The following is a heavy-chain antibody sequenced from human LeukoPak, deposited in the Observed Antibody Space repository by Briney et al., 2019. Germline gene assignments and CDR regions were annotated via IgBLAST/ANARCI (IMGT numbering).Heavy chain of an antibody. Sequence: GESLKISCKGSGYSFISYWIGWVRQMPGKGLEWIGIIFPGDSDTRCSPSFQGQVTISADKSIATAYLQWSSLKASDTAMYYCARNFEYCGGDCYDYWGQGTLVTVSS. CDR3: ARNFEYCGGDCYDY. J-gene: IGHJ4*02. D-gene: IGHD2-21*02. CDR2: IFPGDSDT. V-gene: IGHV5-51*01. CDR1: GYSFISYW.